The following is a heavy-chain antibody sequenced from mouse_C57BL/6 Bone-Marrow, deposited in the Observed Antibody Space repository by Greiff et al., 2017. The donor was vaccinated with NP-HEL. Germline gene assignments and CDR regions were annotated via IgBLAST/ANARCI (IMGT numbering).Heavy chain of an antibody. V-gene: IGHV1-63*01. CDR2: IYPGGGYT. J-gene: IGHJ1*03. CDR3: AKGYGSSPWYFDV. D-gene: IGHD1-1*01. CDR1: GYTFTNYW. Sequence: QVHVKQSGAELVRPGTSVKMSCKASGYTFTNYWIGWAKQRPGHGLEWIGDIYPGGGYTNYNEKFKGKATLTADKSSSTAYMQFSSLTSEDSAIYYCAKGYGSSPWYFDVWGTGTTVTVSS.